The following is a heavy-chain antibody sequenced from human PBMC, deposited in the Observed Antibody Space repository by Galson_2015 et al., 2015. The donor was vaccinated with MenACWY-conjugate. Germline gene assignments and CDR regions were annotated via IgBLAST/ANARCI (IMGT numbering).Heavy chain of an antibody. J-gene: IGHJ4*02. D-gene: IGHD1-26*01. CDR2: IKQDGSEK. V-gene: IGHV3-7*03. Sequence: SLRLSCAASGFTFNNYWMSWVRHVPGKGPEWVANIKQDGSEKYYVDSVRGRFTISRDNAKSSLFLQMNSLRAEDTAVYYCARLTEFSGSFYFPYWGQGTLVTVSS. CDR3: ARLTEFSGSFYFPY. CDR1: GFTFNNYW.